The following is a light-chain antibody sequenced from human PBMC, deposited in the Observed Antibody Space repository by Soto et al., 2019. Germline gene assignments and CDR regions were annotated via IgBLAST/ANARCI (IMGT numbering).Light chain of an antibody. CDR3: QQYNNWPPWT. V-gene: IGKV3-15*01. CDR1: QSVSSN. J-gene: IGKJ1*01. Sequence: EIVMTQSPATLSVSPGERATLSCRASQSVSSNLAWYQQKPGQAPRLLIYGASTRATGIPARFSGSGSGTEFTLTISSLQSEDFAVYYWQQYNNWPPWTFGQGTKVVIK. CDR2: GAS.